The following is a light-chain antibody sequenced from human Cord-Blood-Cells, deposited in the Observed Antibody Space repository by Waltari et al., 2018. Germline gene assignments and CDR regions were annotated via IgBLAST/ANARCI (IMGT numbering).Light chain of an antibody. CDR3: QQYDNLPFT. CDR1: QDISIY. V-gene: IGKV1-33*01. Sequence: DIQMTQSPSSLSASVGDRVTITCQASQDISIYLNWYQQKPGKAPKLLIYDASNLETGVTSSFSGSGSGTDFTFTIISLQPEDIATYYCQQYDNLPFTFGPGTKVDIK. J-gene: IGKJ3*01. CDR2: DAS.